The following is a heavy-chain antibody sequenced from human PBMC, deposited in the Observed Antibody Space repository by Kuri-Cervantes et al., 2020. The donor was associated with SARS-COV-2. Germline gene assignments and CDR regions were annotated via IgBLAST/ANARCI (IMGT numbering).Heavy chain of an antibody. J-gene: IGHJ6*02. CDR3: ARAPDYGDYYYYGMDV. CDR2: ISYDGSNK. V-gene: IGHV3-30-3*01. CDR1: GVAVSSYA. D-gene: IGHD4-17*01. Sequence: GGSLRLSCAAAGVAVSSYAMHWVRQAPGKGLEWVAVISYDGSNKYYADSVKGRFTISRDNSKNTLYLQMNSLRAEDTAVYYCARAPDYGDYYYYGMDVWGQGTTVTVSS.